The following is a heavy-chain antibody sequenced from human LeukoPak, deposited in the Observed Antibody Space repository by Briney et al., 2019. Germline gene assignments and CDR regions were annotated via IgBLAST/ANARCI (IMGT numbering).Heavy chain of an antibody. CDR2: IDPSDSYT. CDR1: GYSFTSYW. Sequence: GESLKISCKGSGYSFTSYWISWVRQMPGKGLEWIGRIDPSDSYTNYSPSFQGHVTISADKSISTAYLQWSSLKASDTAMYYCARAPWGSEWYFDLWGRGTLVTVSS. J-gene: IGHJ2*01. CDR3: ARAPWGSEWYFDL. V-gene: IGHV5-10-1*01. D-gene: IGHD7-27*01.